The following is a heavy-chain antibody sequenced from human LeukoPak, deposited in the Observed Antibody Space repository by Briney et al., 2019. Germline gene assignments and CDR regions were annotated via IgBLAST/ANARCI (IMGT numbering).Heavy chain of an antibody. Sequence: ASVKVSCKASGYTFTSYGISWVRQAPGQGLEWMGWISAYNGNTNYAQKLQGRVTMTTDTSTSTAYMELRSLRSDNTAVYYCARGYYYGSGSYSKYNWFDPWGQGTLVTVSS. J-gene: IGHJ5*02. V-gene: IGHV1-18*01. CDR1: GYTFTSYG. CDR2: ISAYNGNT. D-gene: IGHD3-10*01. CDR3: ARGYYYGSGSYSKYNWFDP.